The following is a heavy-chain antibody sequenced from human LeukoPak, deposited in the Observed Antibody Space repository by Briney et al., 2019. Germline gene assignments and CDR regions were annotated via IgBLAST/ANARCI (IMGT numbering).Heavy chain of an antibody. CDR1: GFTFSSYA. D-gene: IGHD6-13*01. V-gene: IGHV3-23*01. Sequence: GGSLRLSCAAPGFTFSSYAMSWVRQAPGKGLEWVSAISGSGGSTYYADSVKGRFTISRDNSKNTLYLQMNSLRAEDTAVYYCAKGCGSWYTSYDYWGQGTLVTVSS. CDR2: ISGSGGST. CDR3: AKGCGSWYTSYDY. J-gene: IGHJ4*02.